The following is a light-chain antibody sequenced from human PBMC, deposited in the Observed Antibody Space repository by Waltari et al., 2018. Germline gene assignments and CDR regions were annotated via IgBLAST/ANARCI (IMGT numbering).Light chain of an antibody. V-gene: IGLV3-10*01. CDR1: ASPNKY. CDR3: YSTDRTGKQRV. CDR2: EDN. J-gene: IGLJ2*01. Sequence: SYELTQPPSVSVSLGPTARISCPGDASPNKYGYWYQQKSGQAPVLVIYEDNKRRSGIPERFSGSSSGTMVTLTISGAQVEDEGDYYCYSTDRTGKQRVFGGGTKLTVL.